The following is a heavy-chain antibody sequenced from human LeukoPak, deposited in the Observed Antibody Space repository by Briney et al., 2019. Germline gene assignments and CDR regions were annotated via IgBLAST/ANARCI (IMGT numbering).Heavy chain of an antibody. CDR2: IYYSGST. D-gene: IGHD2-8*02. CDR1: GGSISSSSHY. CDR3: ARLPTDLLAFDY. V-gene: IGHV4-39*01. J-gene: IGHJ4*02. Sequence: SETLSLTCTVSGGSISSSSHYWGWIRQPPGTGLEWIGSIYYSGSTYYAPSLKSRVTISLDTSKNQFSLKVNSVTAADTAVYYCARLPTDLLAFDYWGQGTLVTVSS.